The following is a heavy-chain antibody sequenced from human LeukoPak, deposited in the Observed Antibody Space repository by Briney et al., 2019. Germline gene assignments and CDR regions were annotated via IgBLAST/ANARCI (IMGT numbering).Heavy chain of an antibody. J-gene: IGHJ4*02. V-gene: IGHV1-69*05. CDR2: IIPIFGTA. D-gene: IGHD3-22*01. CDR3: ARDLLATYYYDSSGLRRSQPIDY. CDR1: GGTFSSYA. Sequence: GASVKVSCKASGGTFSSYAISWVRQAPGQGLEWMGGIIPIFGTANYAQKFQGRVTITTDESTSTAYMELRSLRSDDTAVYYCARDLLATYYYDSSGLRRSQPIDYWGQGTLVTVSS.